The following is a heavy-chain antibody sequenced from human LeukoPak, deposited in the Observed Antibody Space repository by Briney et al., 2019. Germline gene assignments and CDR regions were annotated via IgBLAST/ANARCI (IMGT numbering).Heavy chain of an antibody. CDR3: ARMTTGHDY. CDR2: INHSGYT. D-gene: IGHD4-17*01. Sequence: SETLSLTCAVSGVSFNDYYWSWVRQTPGKGLEWIGEINHSGYTNDSPSLKSRVTLSIDTSRKQFSLNPRSVTVADTGIYYCARMTTGHDYWGQGTLVTVSS. CDR1: GVSFNDYY. J-gene: IGHJ4*02. V-gene: IGHV4-34*01.